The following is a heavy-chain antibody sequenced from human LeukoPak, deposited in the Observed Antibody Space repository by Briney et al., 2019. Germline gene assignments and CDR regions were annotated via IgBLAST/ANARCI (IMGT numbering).Heavy chain of an antibody. J-gene: IGHJ3*02. V-gene: IGHV6-1*01. D-gene: IGHD3-22*01. Sequence: SQTLSLTCAISGDSVSSNSAAWNWIRQSPSRGLEWLGRTYYRSKWYNDYAVSVKSRITINPDTSKNQFSLQLNSVTPEDTAVYYCAGDPFSGQRAFYYYDSSGYYGDAFDIWGQGTMVTVSS. CDR3: AGDPFSGQRAFYYYDSSGYYGDAFDI. CDR2: TYYRSKWYN. CDR1: GDSVSSNSAA.